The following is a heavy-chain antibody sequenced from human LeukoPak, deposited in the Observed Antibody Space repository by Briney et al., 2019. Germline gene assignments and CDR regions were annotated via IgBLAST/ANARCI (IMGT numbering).Heavy chain of an antibody. CDR1: GFIFSSYA. CDR2: ISGSGGST. J-gene: IGHJ3*02. D-gene: IGHD3-10*01. CDR3: ARGGLWGPFNDAFDI. V-gene: IGHV3-23*01. Sequence: GGSLRLSCAASGFIFSSYAMSWVRQAPGKGLQWVSAISGSGGSTYYADSVTGRFTISRDNSKNTLYLQMNSLRAEDTAVYYCARGGLWGPFNDAFDIWGQGTMVTVSS.